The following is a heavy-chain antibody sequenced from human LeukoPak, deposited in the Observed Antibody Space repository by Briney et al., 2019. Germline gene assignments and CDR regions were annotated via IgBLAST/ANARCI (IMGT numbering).Heavy chain of an antibody. V-gene: IGHV1-2*02. Sequence: GASVKVSCKASGYTFTGYYMHWVRQAPGQGLEWMGWINPNSGGTNYAQKFQGRVTMTRDTSISTAYMELSRLRSDDTAVYYCARDRKPAAGSGFDPWGQGTLVTVSS. CDR1: GYTFTGYY. J-gene: IGHJ5*02. CDR3: ARDRKPAAGSGFDP. CDR2: INPNSGGT. D-gene: IGHD6-13*01.